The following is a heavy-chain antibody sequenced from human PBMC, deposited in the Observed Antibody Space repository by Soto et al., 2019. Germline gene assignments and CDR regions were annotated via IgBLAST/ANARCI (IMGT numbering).Heavy chain of an antibody. CDR2: VSASGLNT. Sequence: GGFLRLSCAASGFTFSTYAMAWVRQAPGKGLEWVSGVSASGLNTDYADPVKGRFYISRDNSKNTVSLHMNSLRAEDTAVYYCAKSLRGVIIDFDYWGQGTLVTVS. D-gene: IGHD3-10*01. V-gene: IGHV3-23*01. CDR1: GFTFSTYA. J-gene: IGHJ4*02. CDR3: AKSLRGVIIDFDY.